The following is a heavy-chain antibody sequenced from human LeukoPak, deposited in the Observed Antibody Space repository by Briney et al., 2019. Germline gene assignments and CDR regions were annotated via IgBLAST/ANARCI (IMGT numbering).Heavy chain of an antibody. CDR3: AGQQWLQYDVLNV. CDR2: VSFSGGT. D-gene: IGHD6-19*01. V-gene: IGHV4-59*08. CDR1: GGSITLYY. J-gene: IGHJ3*01. Sequence: SETLSLTCSVTGGSITLYYWSWIRQPPGEGLEWIGYVSFSGGTANSPPLTSRVTTSVDTSTNQFSLKLKSLTAAETPVYYCAGQQWLQYDVLNVWGKGTMVTAS.